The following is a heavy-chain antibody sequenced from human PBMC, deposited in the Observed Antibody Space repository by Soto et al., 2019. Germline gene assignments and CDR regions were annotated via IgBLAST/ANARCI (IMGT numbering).Heavy chain of an antibody. Sequence: EVQLVESGGALVKPGESLRLSCAASGFTFSYFTMNWVRQAPGKGLEWVASITSSSSHKYSADSVRGRFTFSRDNANNSLYLQMNSLRVEDTAVYYCARLRSDCFDIWGQGTLVTVSS. CDR2: ITSSSSHK. CDR1: GFTFSYFT. J-gene: IGHJ3*02. CDR3: ARLRSDCFDI. D-gene: IGHD2-21*01. V-gene: IGHV3-21*01.